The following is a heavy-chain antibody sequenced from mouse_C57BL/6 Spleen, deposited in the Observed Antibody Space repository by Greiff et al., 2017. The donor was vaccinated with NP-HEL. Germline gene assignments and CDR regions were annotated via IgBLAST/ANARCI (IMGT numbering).Heavy chain of an antibody. Sequence: LVESGPELVKPGASVKISCKASGYTFTDYYINWVKQRPGQGLEWIGWIYPGSGNTKYNEKFKGKATLTVDTSSSTAYMQLSSLTSEDSAVYFCARGDYYYGSRFYYAMDYWGQGTSVTVSS. D-gene: IGHD1-1*01. J-gene: IGHJ4*01. CDR1: GYTFTDYY. CDR3: ARGDYYYGSRFYYAMDY. CDR2: IYPGSGNT. V-gene: IGHV1-84*01.